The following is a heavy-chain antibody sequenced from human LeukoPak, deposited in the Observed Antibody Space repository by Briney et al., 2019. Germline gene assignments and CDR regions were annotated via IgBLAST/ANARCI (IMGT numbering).Heavy chain of an antibody. CDR2: INHSGST. Sequence: PSETLSLTCAVYGGSFSGYYWSWIRQPPGKGLEWIGEINHSGSTNYNPSLKSRVTISVDTSKNQFSLKLSSVTAADTAVYYRARVGSSSWKGFDPWGQGTLVTVSS. J-gene: IGHJ5*02. V-gene: IGHV4-34*01. D-gene: IGHD6-13*01. CDR1: GGSFSGYY. CDR3: ARVGSSSWKGFDP.